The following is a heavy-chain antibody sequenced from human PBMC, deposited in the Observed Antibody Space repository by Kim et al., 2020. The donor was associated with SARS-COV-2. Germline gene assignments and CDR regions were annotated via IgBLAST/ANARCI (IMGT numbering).Heavy chain of an antibody. D-gene: IGHD2-2*01. V-gene: IGHV3-33*01. CDR1: GFDFHWYG. Sequence: GGSLRLSCLASGFDFHWYGMHWFRQAPGKGLEWLSVIWPAGGIEYYADSIRGRFTISRDNSRDTLFLQMDSLRVDDTAIYFCARHNHALNWDSWGQGTLVAVSS. CDR2: IWPAGGIE. CDR3: ARHNHALNWDS. J-gene: IGHJ4*02.